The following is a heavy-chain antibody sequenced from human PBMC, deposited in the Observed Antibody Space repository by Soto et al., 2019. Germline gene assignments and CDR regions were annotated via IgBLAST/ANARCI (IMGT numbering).Heavy chain of an antibody. Sequence: VGSLRLSCVASGFTFSDYSMSWIRQAPGKGLEWLAFIDSRGRTLSYADSVRGRFTISRDNAENSVYLQMDSLRADDTAVYYCARQAARNYIDSWGQGNSVTVSS. D-gene: IGHD6-6*01. J-gene: IGHJ4*02. CDR1: GFTFSDYS. CDR2: IDSRGRTL. V-gene: IGHV3-11*01. CDR3: ARQAARNYIDS.